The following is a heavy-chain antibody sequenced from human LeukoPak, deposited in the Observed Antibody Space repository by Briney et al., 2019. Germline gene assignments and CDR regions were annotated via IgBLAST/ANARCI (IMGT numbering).Heavy chain of an antibody. CDR3: ARGCGWYATNWCDP. CDR2: IIPIFGTA. J-gene: IGHJ5*02. V-gene: IGHV1-69*13. D-gene: IGHD6-19*01. CDR1: GGTFSSYA. Sequence: ASVKVSCKASGGTFSSYAISWVRQAPGQGLEWMGGIIPIFGTANYAQKFQGRVTITADESTSTAYMELSSLRSEDTAVYYCARGCGWYATNWCDPWGQGTLVTVSS.